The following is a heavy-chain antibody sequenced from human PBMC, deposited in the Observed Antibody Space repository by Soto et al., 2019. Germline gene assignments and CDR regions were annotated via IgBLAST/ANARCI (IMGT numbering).Heavy chain of an antibody. J-gene: IGHJ6*02. CDR1: GFIFSSYA. D-gene: IGHD2-2*02. V-gene: IGHV3-64D*06. CDR2: ISSNGGST. CDR3: VNAREQVVPAAIDYYYYGMDV. Sequence: PGGSLRLSCAASGFIFSSYAMSWVRQAPGKGLEWVSAISSNGGSTYYADSVKGRFTISRDNSKNTLYLQMSSLRAEDTAVYYCVNAREQVVPAAIDYYYYGMDVWGQGTTVTVSS.